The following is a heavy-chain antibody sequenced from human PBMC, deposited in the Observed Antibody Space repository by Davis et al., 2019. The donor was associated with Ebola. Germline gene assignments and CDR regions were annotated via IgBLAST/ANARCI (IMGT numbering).Heavy chain of an antibody. J-gene: IGHJ6*02. D-gene: IGHD2-2*01. Sequence: GGSLRLSCAASGFTFSSYAMSWVRQAPGKGLEWVSAISGSGGSTYYADSVKGRFTISRDNSKNTLYLQINSLRAEDTAVYYCARGPDIVVVPAAIGDYYYGMDVWGQGTTVTVSS. CDR3: ARGPDIVVVPAAIGDYYYGMDV. CDR1: GFTFSSYA. V-gene: IGHV3-23*01. CDR2: ISGSGGST.